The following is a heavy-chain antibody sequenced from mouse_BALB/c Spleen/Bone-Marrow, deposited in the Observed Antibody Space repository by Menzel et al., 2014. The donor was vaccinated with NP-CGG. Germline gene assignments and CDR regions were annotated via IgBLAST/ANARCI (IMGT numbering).Heavy chain of an antibody. V-gene: IGHV2-2*02. Sequence: VQLQESGPGLVQPSQSLSITCTVSGFSLTSYGVHWVRQSPGKGLEWLGVIWSGGSTDYNAAFISRLSISKDNSKCQVFFKMNSLQANDTAIYYCARNSHYYGYYYAMDYWGQGTSVTVSS. CDR1: GFSLTSYG. J-gene: IGHJ4*01. CDR2: IWSGGST. CDR3: ARNSHYYGYYYAMDY. D-gene: IGHD1-2*01.